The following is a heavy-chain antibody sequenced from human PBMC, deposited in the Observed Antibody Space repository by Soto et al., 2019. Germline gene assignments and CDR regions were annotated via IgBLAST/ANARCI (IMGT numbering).Heavy chain of an antibody. Sequence: NPSETLSLTCAVYGGSFSGYYWSWIRQPPGKGLEWIGEINHSGSTNYNPSLKSRVTISVDTSKNQFSLKLSSVTAADTAVYYCARASYYYDSSGYLLSDVFDIWGQGTMVTVSS. J-gene: IGHJ3*02. CDR2: INHSGST. D-gene: IGHD3-22*01. V-gene: IGHV4-34*01. CDR3: ARASYYYDSSGYLLSDVFDI. CDR1: GGSFSGYY.